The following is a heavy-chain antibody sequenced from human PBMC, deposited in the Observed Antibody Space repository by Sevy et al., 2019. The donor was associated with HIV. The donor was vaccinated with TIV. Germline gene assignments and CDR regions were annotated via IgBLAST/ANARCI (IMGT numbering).Heavy chain of an antibody. CDR1: GFAFSAYW. D-gene: IGHD6-13*01. J-gene: IGHJ4*02. V-gene: IGHV3-7*01. CDR3: VRAIATVDSF. Sequence: GGSLILSCSASGFAFSAYWMVWVRQAPGKGLEWVANINQDATANFYADSVRGRFIISRDNVRNSVSLQMNILRVEDTALYYCVRAIATVDSFWGQGTLVTVSS. CDR2: INQDATAN.